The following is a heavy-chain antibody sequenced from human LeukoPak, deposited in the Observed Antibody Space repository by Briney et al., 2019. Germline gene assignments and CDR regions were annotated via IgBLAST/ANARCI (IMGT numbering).Heavy chain of an antibody. J-gene: IGHJ4*02. CDR2: ISDSGVTT. CDR1: GFTFNTYA. D-gene: IGHD2-15*01. Sequence: GGSLRLSCAASGFTFNTYAMSRVRQAPGKGLEGVSAISDSGVTTSYADSVRGRFTISRDNSRNTLYLQMNSLRADDTAVYYCAKVRGRVVAPDFGYYFDYWGQGTLVTVSS. CDR3: AKVRGRVVAPDFGYYFDY. V-gene: IGHV3-23*01.